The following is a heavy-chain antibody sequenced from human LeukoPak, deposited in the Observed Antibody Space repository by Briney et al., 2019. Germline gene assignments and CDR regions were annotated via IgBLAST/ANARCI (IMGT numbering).Heavy chain of an antibody. V-gene: IGHV3-9*01. J-gene: IGHJ4*02. CDR3: ARAKLTGGGYSYGLDY. CDR1: GFTFDDYA. CDR2: ISWNSGSI. Sequence: GGSLRLSCAASGFTFDDYAMHWVRQAPGKGLEWVSGISWNSGSIGYADSVKGRFTISRDNAKNSLYLQMNSLRAEDTAVYYCARAKLTGGGYSYGLDYWGQGTLVTVSS. D-gene: IGHD5-18*01.